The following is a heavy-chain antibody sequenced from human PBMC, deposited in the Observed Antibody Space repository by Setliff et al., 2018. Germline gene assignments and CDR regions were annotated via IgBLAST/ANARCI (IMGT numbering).Heavy chain of an antibody. Sequence: LRLSCAASGFTFSSYWMSWIRQHPGKGLEWIGYIYYSGSTYYNPSLKSRVTISVDTSKNQFSLKLSSVTAADTAVYYCARRETYYNFWSGYYAYWGQGTLVTVSS. CDR2: IYYSGST. J-gene: IGHJ4*02. CDR3: ARRETYYNFWSGYYAY. V-gene: IGHV4-28*01. D-gene: IGHD3-3*01. CDR1: GFTFSSYW.